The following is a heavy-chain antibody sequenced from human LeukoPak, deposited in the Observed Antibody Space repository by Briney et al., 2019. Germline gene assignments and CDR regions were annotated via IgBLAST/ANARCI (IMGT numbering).Heavy chain of an antibody. CDR2: IKADGSEK. J-gene: IGHJ4*02. V-gene: IGHV3-7*05. CDR3: ATVVRSSPRDY. D-gene: IGHD4-23*01. Sequence: GGSLRLSCAASGFXFSSYWMHWVRQAPGKGLEWVANIKADGSEKYYVDSVKGRFTISRDNGKKSLYLQMDSLRAEDTAVYYCATVVRSSPRDYWGQGTLVTVSS. CDR1: GFXFSSYW.